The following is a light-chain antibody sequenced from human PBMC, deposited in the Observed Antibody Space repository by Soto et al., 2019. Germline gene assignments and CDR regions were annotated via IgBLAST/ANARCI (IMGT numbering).Light chain of an antibody. CDR1: SSNIGNNA. CDR2: SDD. J-gene: IGLJ2*01. V-gene: IGLV1-36*01. CDR3: AAWDDSLNARV. Sequence: QSALTQTPSVSAAPRQRVTIFCSGSSSNIGNNAVKWYQQLPGKPPKLLIYSDDLLPSGVSDRFSASKSGTSASLAISGLQSEDEADYYCAAWDDSLNARVFGGGTKLTVL.